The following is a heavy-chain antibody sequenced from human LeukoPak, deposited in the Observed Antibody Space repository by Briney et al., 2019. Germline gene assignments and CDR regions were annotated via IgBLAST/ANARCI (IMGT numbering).Heavy chain of an antibody. J-gene: IGHJ4*02. CDR1: GYTFTSYD. Sequence: PGASVKVSCKASGYTFTSYDINWVRQATGQGLEWMGWMNPNSGNTGYAQKFQGRVTMTRNTSISTAYMELSSLRADDTAVYYCAKGKGMVYNNYCFDRWGQGSLVTVSS. CDR2: MNPNSGNT. CDR3: AKGKGMVYNNYCFDR. D-gene: IGHD4-11*01. V-gene: IGHV1-8*01.